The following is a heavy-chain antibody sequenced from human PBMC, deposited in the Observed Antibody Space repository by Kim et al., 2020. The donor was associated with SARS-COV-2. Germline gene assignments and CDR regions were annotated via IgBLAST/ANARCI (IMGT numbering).Heavy chain of an antibody. D-gene: IGHD5-12*01. CDR3: ARDRGGGVANS. Sequence: PTYAQGFTGRFVFSLDTSVSTAYLQISSLKAEDTAVYYCARDRGGGVANSWGQGTLVTVSS. J-gene: IGHJ4*02. CDR2: P. V-gene: IGHV7-4-1*02.